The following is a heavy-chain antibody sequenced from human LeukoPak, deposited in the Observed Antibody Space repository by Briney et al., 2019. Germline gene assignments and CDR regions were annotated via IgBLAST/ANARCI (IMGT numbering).Heavy chain of an antibody. Sequence: PGGSLRLSCAVSGFTFSSYTMSWVRQAPGKGLEWVSAISGSGGSTYYADPVKGRFTISRDNSKNTLYLQMNSLRAEDTAVYYCAKDHISDDTGDNWFDPWGQGTLVTVSS. D-gene: IGHD1-1*01. CDR2: ISGSGGST. V-gene: IGHV3-23*01. J-gene: IGHJ5*02. CDR1: GFTFSSYT. CDR3: AKDHISDDTGDNWFDP.